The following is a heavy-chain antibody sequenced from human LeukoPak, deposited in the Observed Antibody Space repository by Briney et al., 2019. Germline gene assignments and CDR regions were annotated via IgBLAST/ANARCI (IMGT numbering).Heavy chain of an antibody. J-gene: IGHJ3*02. V-gene: IGHV4-59*01. CDR3: ARYTSMIAFHARGFDI. CDR1: GGSISNYY. CDR2: IYYSGST. Sequence: SETLSLTCTVSGGSISNYYWSWIRQPPGKGLEWIGYIYYSGSTNYNPSLKSRVTISVDTSKNQFSLKLSSVTAADTAVYYCARYTSMIAFHARGFDIWGQGTLVTVSS. D-gene: IGHD5-18*01.